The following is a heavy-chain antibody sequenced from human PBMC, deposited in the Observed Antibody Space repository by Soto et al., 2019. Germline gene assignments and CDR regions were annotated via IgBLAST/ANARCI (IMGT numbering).Heavy chain of an antibody. CDR1: GYTFTSYG. V-gene: IGHV1-18*01. J-gene: IGHJ4*02. Sequence: GASVKVSCKASGYTFTSYGISWVRQAPGQGLEWMGWISAYNGNTNYAQKLQGRVTMTTDTSTSTAYMELRSLRSDDTAVYYCARDPYYYDSSGYYFDYWGQGTLVTVSS. D-gene: IGHD3-22*01. CDR3: ARDPYYYDSSGYYFDY. CDR2: ISAYNGNT.